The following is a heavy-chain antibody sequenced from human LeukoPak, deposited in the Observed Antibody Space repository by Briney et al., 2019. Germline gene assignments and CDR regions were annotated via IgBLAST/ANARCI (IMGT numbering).Heavy chain of an antibody. D-gene: IGHD3-10*01. Sequence: GGSLRLSCAASGFTFSDYYMSWIRQAPGKGLEWVSYISSSGSTIYYADSVKCRFTISRENAKNSLYLQMNSLRAEDTAVYYCARGGSYYYGSGRDFDYWGQGTLVTVSS. CDR1: GFTFSDYY. CDR2: ISSSGSTI. J-gene: IGHJ4*02. CDR3: ARGGSYYYGSGRDFDY. V-gene: IGHV3-11*01.